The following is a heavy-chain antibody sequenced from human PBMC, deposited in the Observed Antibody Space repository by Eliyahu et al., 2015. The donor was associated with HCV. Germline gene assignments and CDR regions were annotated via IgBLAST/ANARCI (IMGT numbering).Heavy chain of an antibody. V-gene: IGHV1-18*01. Sequence: QVQLVQSGAEVKKPGASVKVSCKASGYTFTSYGISWVRXAPGQGLEWMGWISAYNGNTNYAQKLQGRVTMTTDTSTSTAYMELRSLRSDDTAVYYCARELTSFDIGWNDGDYYYYGMDVWGQGTTVTVSS. CDR2: ISAYNGNT. J-gene: IGHJ6*02. CDR1: GYTFTSYG. D-gene: IGHD1-1*01. CDR3: ARELTSFDIGWNDGDYYYYGMDV.